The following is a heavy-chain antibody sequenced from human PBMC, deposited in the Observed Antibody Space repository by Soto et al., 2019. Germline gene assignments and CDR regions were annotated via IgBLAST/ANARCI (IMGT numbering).Heavy chain of an antibody. J-gene: IGHJ4*02. CDR3: ATGWQSLGY. CDR2: ISGSGGST. V-gene: IGHV3-23*01. D-gene: IGHD3-16*01. Sequence: EVQLLESGGGLVQPGGSLRLSCAASGFTFSNYGMTWVRQAPGKGLEWVSAISGSGGSTYYADSVKGRFTISRDNSKNTRHLQMNSLRAEDAAVYFCATGWQSLGYWGQGTLVTVSS. CDR1: GFTFSNYG.